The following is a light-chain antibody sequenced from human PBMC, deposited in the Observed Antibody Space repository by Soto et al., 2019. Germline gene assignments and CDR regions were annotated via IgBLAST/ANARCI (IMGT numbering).Light chain of an antibody. Sequence: GFAPSSSTLSFSPRERGTPFCRASQSFNSIYLAWYQQKPGQAPRLLIYGASSRATGIPDRFSGSGSGTDFTLTISRLEPEDFAVYYCHQYDSWTFGQGTKVDIK. CDR3: HQYDSWT. CDR2: GAS. V-gene: IGKV3-20*01. J-gene: IGKJ1*01. CDR1: QSFNSIY.